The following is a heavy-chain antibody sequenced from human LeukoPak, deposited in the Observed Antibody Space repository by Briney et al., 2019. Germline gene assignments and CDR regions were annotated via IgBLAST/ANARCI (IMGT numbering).Heavy chain of an antibody. CDR2: IRYDGSNK. CDR3: ARGSRSTWLIDY. Sequence: GGSLRLSCAASGFTFSSYGMHWVRQAPGKGLEWVAFIRYDGSNKYYADSVKGRFTISREDAKNSVYLQMDSLRAGDTAVNYCARGSRSTWLIDYWGQGTLVTVSS. D-gene: IGHD6-13*01. CDR1: GFTFSSYG. V-gene: IGHV3-30*02. J-gene: IGHJ4*02.